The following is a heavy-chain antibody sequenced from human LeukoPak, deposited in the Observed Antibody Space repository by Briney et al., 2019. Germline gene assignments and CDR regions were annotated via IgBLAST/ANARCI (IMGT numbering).Heavy chain of an antibody. CDR1: GFTFSSYS. J-gene: IGHJ4*02. V-gene: IGHV3-48*01. CDR2: IGSTTI. CDR3: ARDGPPPGAGDFDY. D-gene: IGHD3-10*01. Sequence: GGSLRLSCAASGFTFSSYSMGWVRQAPGKGLEWVSYIGSTTIYADSVKGRFTISGDNAKNSLYLQMNSLRAEDTAVYYCARDGPPPGAGDFDYWGQGTPVTVSS.